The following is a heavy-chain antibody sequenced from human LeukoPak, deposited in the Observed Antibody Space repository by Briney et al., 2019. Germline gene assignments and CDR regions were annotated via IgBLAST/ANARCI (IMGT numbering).Heavy chain of an antibody. Sequence: SETLSLTCTVSGGSISSNNHYWGWIRQPPGKGLEWLGSINYSGTIFYSPSLNSRVTISVDTSGNQVSLKLTSATAADTAVYYCARHPGYSSGWWYFDFWGQGTLVTVSS. CDR3: ARHPGYSSGWWYFDF. V-gene: IGHV4-39*01. J-gene: IGHJ4*02. CDR2: INYSGTI. CDR1: GGSISSNNHY. D-gene: IGHD5-18*01.